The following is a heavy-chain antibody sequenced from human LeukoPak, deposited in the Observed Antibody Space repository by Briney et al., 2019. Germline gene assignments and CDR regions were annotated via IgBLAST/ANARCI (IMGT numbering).Heavy chain of an antibody. D-gene: IGHD3-22*01. J-gene: IGHJ4*02. Sequence: ASETLSLTCAVYGGSFSGYYWSWIRQPPGKGLEWIGEINHSGSTNYNPSLKSRVTISVDTSKNQFSLKLSSVTAADTAVYYCARRPYYYDSSSYFSYWGQGTLVTVSS. CDR3: ARRPYYYDSSSYFSY. CDR2: INHSGST. V-gene: IGHV4-34*01. CDR1: GGSFSGYY.